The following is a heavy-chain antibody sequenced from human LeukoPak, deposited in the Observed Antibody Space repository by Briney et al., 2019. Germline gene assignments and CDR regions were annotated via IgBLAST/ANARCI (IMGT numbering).Heavy chain of an antibody. Sequence: SETLSLTCAVYGGSFSGYYWSWIRQPPGKGLEWIGEINHSGSTNYNPSLKSRVTISVDTSKNQFSLKLSSVTTADTAVYYCARGLNYDYVWGSYRGLPFDYWGQGTLVTVSS. V-gene: IGHV4-34*01. CDR1: GGSFSGYY. J-gene: IGHJ4*02. CDR2: INHSGST. CDR3: ARGLNYDYVWGSYRGLPFDY. D-gene: IGHD3-16*02.